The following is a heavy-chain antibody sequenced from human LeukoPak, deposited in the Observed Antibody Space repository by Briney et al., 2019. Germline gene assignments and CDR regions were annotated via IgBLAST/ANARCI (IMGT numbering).Heavy chain of an antibody. Sequence: PGGSLRLSCAASGFIFSSYSMNWVRQAPGKGLEWVSYIRSSTNTIYYADSVKGRFTISRDDAKNSLYLQMNSLRAEDTAVYYCVRDLHWGFDYWGQGTQVTVSS. CDR2: IRSSTNTI. CDR3: VRDLHWGFDY. J-gene: IGHJ4*02. CDR1: GFIFSSYS. D-gene: IGHD7-27*01. V-gene: IGHV3-48*01.